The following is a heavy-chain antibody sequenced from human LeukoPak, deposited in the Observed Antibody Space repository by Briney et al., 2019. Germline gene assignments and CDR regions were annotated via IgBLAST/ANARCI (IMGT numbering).Heavy chain of an antibody. J-gene: IGHJ4*02. CDR3: ARGTGYSTGWSRFDY. Sequence: KPSETLSLTCTVSGGSISSRSYYWGWIRQPPGKGLEWIGSMYYSGNTYYNPSLKSRVTISVDTSKNQFSLKLLSVTAADTAMYYCARGTGYSTGWSRFDYWGQGTLVTVSS. CDR2: MYYSGNT. D-gene: IGHD6-19*01. CDR1: GGSISSRSYY. V-gene: IGHV4-39*01.